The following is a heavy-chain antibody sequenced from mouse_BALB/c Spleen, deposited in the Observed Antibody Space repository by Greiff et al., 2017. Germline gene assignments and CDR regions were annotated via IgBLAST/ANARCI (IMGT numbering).Heavy chain of an antibody. CDR3: ARGDSSGSDWFAY. CDR2: IWGDGST. CDR1: GFSLTGYG. D-gene: IGHD3-2*01. J-gene: IGHJ3*01. Sequence: VQVVESGPGLVAPSQSLSITCTVSGFSLTGYGVNWVRQPPGKGLEWLGMIWGDGSTDYNSALKSRLSISKDNSKSQVFLKMNSLQTDDTARYYCARGDSSGSDWFAYWGQGTLVTVSA. V-gene: IGHV2-6-7*01.